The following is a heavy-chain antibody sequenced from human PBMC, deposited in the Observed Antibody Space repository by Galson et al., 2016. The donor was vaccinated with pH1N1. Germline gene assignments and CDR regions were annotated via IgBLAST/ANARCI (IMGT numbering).Heavy chain of an antibody. CDR1: GFTISTYW. V-gene: IGHV3-7*01. Sequence: SLRLSCAASGFTISTYWMTWVRQAPGKGLEWVANINQDGDKKYYVGSVEGRFTISRDNAKNSLYLQMNNLRDEDTAMYFCARRYFDYWVQGALVTVSS. J-gene: IGHJ4*02. CDR2: INQDGDKK. CDR3: ARRYFDY. D-gene: IGHD3-9*01.